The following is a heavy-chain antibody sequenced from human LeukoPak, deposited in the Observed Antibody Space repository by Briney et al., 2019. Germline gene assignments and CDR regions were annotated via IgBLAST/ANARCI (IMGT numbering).Heavy chain of an antibody. J-gene: IGHJ4*02. D-gene: IGHD3-22*01. CDR2: IYYSGST. CDR3: AREKRHYYDSSGYYSY. Sequence: SETLSLTCTVSGGSISSGGYYWSWIRQHPGKGLEWIGYIYYSGSTYYNPSLKSRVTISVDTSKNQFSLKLSSVTAADTAVYYCAREKRHYYDSSGYYSYWGQGTLVTVSS. CDR1: GGSISSGGYY. V-gene: IGHV4-31*03.